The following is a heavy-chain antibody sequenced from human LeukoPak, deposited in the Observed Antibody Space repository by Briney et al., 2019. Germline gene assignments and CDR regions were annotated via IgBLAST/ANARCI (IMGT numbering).Heavy chain of an antibody. D-gene: IGHD3-22*01. J-gene: IGHJ3*02. Sequence: GGSLRLSCAASGFTFSSYAMSWVRQAPGKGLEWVSAISGSGGSTYYADSVKGRFTISRDNSKNTLYLQMNSLRAEDTAVYSCASLGGYYDSSGYDPHDAFDIWGQGTMVTVSS. CDR1: GFTFSSYA. CDR2: ISGSGGST. CDR3: ASLGGYYDSSGYDPHDAFDI. V-gene: IGHV3-23*01.